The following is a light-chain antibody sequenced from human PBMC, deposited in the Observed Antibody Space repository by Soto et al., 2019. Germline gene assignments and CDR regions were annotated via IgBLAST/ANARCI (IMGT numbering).Light chain of an antibody. J-gene: IGLJ2*01. CDR1: SSDVGRYNY. Sequence: QSVLTQPPSASGSPGQSVTISCTGTSSDVGRYNYVSWYQQHPGKAPKLIIYEVTNRPSGVPDRFSGSKSGNTASLTVSGLQAEDEADYYCSSYAGSNNVLFGGGTQLTVL. V-gene: IGLV2-8*01. CDR3: SSYAGSNNVL. CDR2: EVT.